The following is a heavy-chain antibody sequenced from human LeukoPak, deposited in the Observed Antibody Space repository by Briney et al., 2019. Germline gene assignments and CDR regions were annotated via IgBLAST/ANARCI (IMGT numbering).Heavy chain of an antibody. Sequence: PGGSLRLSCAASGFTFSSYAMSWVRQAPGKGLEWVSAISGSGGSTYYADSVKGRFTISRDNSKNTLYLQMNSLRAEDTAVYYCANYGSGSYRFDPWGQETLVTVSS. D-gene: IGHD3-10*01. V-gene: IGHV3-23*01. CDR2: ISGSGGST. CDR3: ANYGSGSYRFDP. J-gene: IGHJ5*02. CDR1: GFTFSSYA.